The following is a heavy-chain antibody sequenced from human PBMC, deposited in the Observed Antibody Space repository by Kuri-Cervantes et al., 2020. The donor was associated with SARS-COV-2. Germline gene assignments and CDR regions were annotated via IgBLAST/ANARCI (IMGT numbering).Heavy chain of an antibody. Sequence: ETLSLTCAASGFTFSSYAMSWVRQAPGKGLEWVSAISGSGGSIYYADSVKGRFTISRDNAKNSLYLQMNSLRAEDTAVYYCAGSANFDYWGQGTLVTVSS. CDR3: AGSANFDY. D-gene: IGHD5-18*01. V-gene: IGHV3-23*01. J-gene: IGHJ4*02. CDR1: GFTFSSYA. CDR2: ISGSGGSI.